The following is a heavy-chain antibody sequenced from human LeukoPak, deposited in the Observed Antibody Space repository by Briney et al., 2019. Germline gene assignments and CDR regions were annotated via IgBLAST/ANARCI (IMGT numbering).Heavy chain of an antibody. D-gene: IGHD3-10*01. CDR2: IKHGGST. V-gene: IGHV4-34*01. CDR3: ARGGKMVRNYYGMYV. J-gene: IGHJ6*04. CDR1: GGSFSGYC. Sequence: SESLSLSCAVYGGSFSGYCWSWIRQPPGKGLEWVGEIKHGGSTNYNPSRKSRVTISVNTSKNQFSLKLSSGTAADTAVYYCARGGKMVRNYYGMYVWGKGTTVTVSS.